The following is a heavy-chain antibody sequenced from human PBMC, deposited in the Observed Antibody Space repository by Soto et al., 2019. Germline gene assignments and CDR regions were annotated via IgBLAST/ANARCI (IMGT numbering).Heavy chain of an antibody. CDR3: ASRSGYDYYTLAFDI. J-gene: IGHJ3*02. Sequence: GESLKISCKGSGYSFTSYWIGWVRQMPGKGLEWMGIIYPGDSDTRYSPSFQGQVTISADKSISTAYLQWSSLKASDTAMYYCASRSGYDYYTLAFDIWGQGTMVTVSS. D-gene: IGHD5-12*01. CDR2: IYPGDSDT. CDR1: GYSFTSYW. V-gene: IGHV5-51*01.